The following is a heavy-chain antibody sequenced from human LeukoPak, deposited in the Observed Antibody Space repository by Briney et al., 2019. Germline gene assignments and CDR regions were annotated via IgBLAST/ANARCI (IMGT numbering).Heavy chain of an antibody. J-gene: IGHJ4*02. D-gene: IGHD1-26*01. Sequence: PGGSLRLSCAASGFTVSSTYMSWVRQAPGKGLEWVSGINWNGGSTGYADSVTGRFTISRDNAKNSLYLQMNSLRAEDTALYYCARAWEPIXXWGXGTLVT. V-gene: IGHV3-20*04. CDR3: ARAWEPIXX. CDR2: INWNGGST. CDR1: GFTVSSTY.